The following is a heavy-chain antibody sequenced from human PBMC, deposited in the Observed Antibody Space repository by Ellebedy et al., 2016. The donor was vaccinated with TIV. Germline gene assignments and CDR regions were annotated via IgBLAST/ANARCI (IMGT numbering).Heavy chain of an antibody. V-gene: IGHV5-10-1*01. CDR1: GYSFTSYW. CDR3: ARQEVVGLKPFYYGLDV. J-gene: IGHJ6*01. Sequence: KVSCKASGYSFTSYWITWVRQMPGKGLEWVGRIDPFDSATNYSPSFQGHVTISADKSISTVYLQWSILKASDTAIYYCARQEVVGLKPFYYGLDVWGQGTTLTVFS. CDR2: IDPFDSAT. D-gene: IGHD1-26*01.